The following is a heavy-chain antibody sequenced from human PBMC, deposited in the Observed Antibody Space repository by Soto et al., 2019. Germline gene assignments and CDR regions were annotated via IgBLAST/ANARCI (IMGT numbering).Heavy chain of an antibody. D-gene: IGHD6-19*01. CDR3: AREEFPTKAVDGNEGGNLYYYYGMDV. CDR2: MNPNSGNT. V-gene: IGHV1-8*01. Sequence: ASVKVSCKASGYTFTSYDINWVRQATGQGLEWMGWMNPNSGNTGYAQKFQGRVTMTRNTSISTAYMELSSLRSEDTAVYYCAREEFPTKAVDGNEGGNLYYYYGMDVWGQGTTVTVSS. J-gene: IGHJ6*02. CDR1: GYTFTSYD.